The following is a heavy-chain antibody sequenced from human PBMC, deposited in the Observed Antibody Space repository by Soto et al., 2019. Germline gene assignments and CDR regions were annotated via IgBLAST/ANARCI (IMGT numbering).Heavy chain of an antibody. D-gene: IGHD2-15*01. Sequence: QVPLVQSGAEVKKPGASVKVSCKASGYTFTGYYIHWVRQAPGQGLEWMGWINPNSGGTKYPQKFQGRVTMTRDTSIRTVYMSLTGLKSDDTAVYFCARDLEKGGGSAGFDYWGQGTLVVVSS. CDR2: INPNSGGT. CDR3: ARDLEKGGGSAGFDY. CDR1: GYTFTGYY. J-gene: IGHJ4*02. V-gene: IGHV1-2*02.